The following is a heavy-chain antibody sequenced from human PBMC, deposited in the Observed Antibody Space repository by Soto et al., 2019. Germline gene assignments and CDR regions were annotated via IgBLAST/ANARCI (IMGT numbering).Heavy chain of an antibody. CDR3: ARVGYYDSSGYYYFDD. Sequence: PSETLSLTCSVSGSSISSYYWSWIRQPPGKGLEWIGYIYYSGSTNYNPSLKSRVTISVDTSKNQFSLKLSSVTAADTAVYYCARVGYYDSSGYYYFDDWGQGTLVTVAS. CDR2: IYYSGST. J-gene: IGHJ4*02. CDR1: GSSISSYY. D-gene: IGHD3-22*01. V-gene: IGHV4-59*08.